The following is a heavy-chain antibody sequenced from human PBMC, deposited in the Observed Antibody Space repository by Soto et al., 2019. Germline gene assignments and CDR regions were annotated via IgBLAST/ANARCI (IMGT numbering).Heavy chain of an antibody. CDR3: ARGFKGYDILTGYYPPLDY. Sequence: EVQLVESGGGLVKPGGSLRLSCAASGFTFSSYSMNWVRQAPGKGLEWVSSISSSSSYIYYADSVKGRFTISRDNAKNSLYLQMNSLRAQDTAVSYCARGFKGYDILTGYYPPLDYWGQGTLVTVSS. CDR1: GFTFSSYS. J-gene: IGHJ4*02. CDR2: ISSSSSYI. D-gene: IGHD3-9*01. V-gene: IGHV3-21*01.